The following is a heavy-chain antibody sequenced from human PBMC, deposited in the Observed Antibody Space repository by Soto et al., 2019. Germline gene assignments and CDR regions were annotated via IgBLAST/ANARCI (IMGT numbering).Heavy chain of an antibody. CDR3: ARTVRGTAYYDILEINWIDP. CDR2: IYYSGST. J-gene: IGHJ5*02. D-gene: IGHD3-9*01. V-gene: IGHV4-31*03. Sequence: SETLSLTCTVSGGSISSGGYYWSWIRQHPGKGLEWIGYIYYSGSTYYNPSLKSRVTISVDTSKNQFSLKLSSVTAADTAVYYCARTVRGTAYYDILEINWIDPWGQGTLVTVS. CDR1: GGSISSGGYY.